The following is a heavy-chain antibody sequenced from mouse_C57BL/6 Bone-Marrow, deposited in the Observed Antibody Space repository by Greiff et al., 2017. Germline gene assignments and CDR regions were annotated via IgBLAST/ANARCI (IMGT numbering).Heavy chain of an antibody. V-gene: IGHV1-82*01. D-gene: IGHD2-2*01. Sequence: VQRVESGPELVKPGASVKISCKASGYAFSSSWMNWVKQRPGKGLEWIGRIYPGDGATNYNGKFKGKATLTADKSSSTAYMQLSSLTSDDSAVYFCARGGYDAWFAYWGQGTLVTVSA. J-gene: IGHJ3*01. CDR2: IYPGDGAT. CDR3: ARGGYDAWFAY. CDR1: GYAFSSSW.